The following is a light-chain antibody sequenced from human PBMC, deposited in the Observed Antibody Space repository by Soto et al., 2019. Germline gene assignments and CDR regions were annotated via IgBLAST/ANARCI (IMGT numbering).Light chain of an antibody. V-gene: IGLV2-8*01. Sequence: QSALTQPPSASGSPGQSVTISCTGTKNDIGVYDFVSWYQHHPGKAPRLIIYEVVQRPSGVPDRFSGSKSGNTASLTVSGLQAAHEADYFCKSYAGSNTYVFGSGTEVTVL. J-gene: IGLJ1*01. CDR2: EVV. CDR3: KSYAGSNTYV. CDR1: KNDIGVYDF.